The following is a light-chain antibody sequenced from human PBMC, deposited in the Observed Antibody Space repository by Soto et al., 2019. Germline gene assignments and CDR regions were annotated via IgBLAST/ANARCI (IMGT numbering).Light chain of an antibody. V-gene: IGLV4-69*01. Sequence: QSVLTQSPSASASLGASVKLTCTLSSGHSNYAIAWHQQQPEKRPRYLMKVNSGGSHIKGDGIPDRFSGSSSWAERYLFITSRQYDDEADYYCQTWGTGSAIVVFGGGTQLTVL. J-gene: IGLJ7*01. CDR1: SGHSNYA. CDR3: QTWGTGSAIVV. CDR2: VNSGGSH.